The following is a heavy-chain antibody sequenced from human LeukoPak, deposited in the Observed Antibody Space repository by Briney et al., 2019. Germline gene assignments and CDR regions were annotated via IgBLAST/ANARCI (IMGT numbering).Heavy chain of an antibody. D-gene: IGHD6-19*01. Sequence: GGSLRLSCAASRFTFSDYSMNWVRQAPGKGLQWVASISSGSVYIYYADSMKGRFTISRDNAKNSLYLQMNSLRAEDTAVYYCARAVAGPAGEYYFDYWGQGTLVTVSS. CDR3: ARAVAGPAGEYYFDY. J-gene: IGHJ4*02. V-gene: IGHV3-21*01. CDR2: ISSGSVYI. CDR1: RFTFSDYS.